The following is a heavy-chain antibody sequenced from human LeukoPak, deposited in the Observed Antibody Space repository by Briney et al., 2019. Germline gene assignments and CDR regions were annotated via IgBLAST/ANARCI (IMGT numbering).Heavy chain of an antibody. CDR2: ISSSGNII. CDR3: ARESSSDNDDYYHNPEYLQH. Sequence: GGSLRLSCAASVFTIRRYEMNWVRQAPGKGLEWIAYISSSGNIIYYSDSVKGRFTISRDNANSSLYLQMNSLSAEDTAVYYCARESSSDNDDYYHNPEYLQHWGQGTLVTVSS. D-gene: IGHD3-10*01. CDR1: VFTIRRYE. J-gene: IGHJ1*01. V-gene: IGHV3-48*03.